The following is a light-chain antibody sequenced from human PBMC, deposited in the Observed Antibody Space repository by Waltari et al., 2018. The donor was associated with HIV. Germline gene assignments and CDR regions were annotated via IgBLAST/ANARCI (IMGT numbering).Light chain of an antibody. J-gene: IGKJ3*01. CDR3: QQYNDWPLFT. CDR1: HSISNN. Sequence: EIVMTQSPATLSVSHMDRATLSCRASHSISNNLAWYQQKPGQPPRLLIYGASTRATGVPARFSGSGSGTDFTLTINSLQSEDFAVNCCQQYNDWPLFTFGPGTKVEIK. CDR2: GAS. V-gene: IGKV3-15*01.